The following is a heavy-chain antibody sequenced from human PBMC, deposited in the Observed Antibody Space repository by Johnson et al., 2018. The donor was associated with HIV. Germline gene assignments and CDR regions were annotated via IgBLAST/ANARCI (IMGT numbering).Heavy chain of an antibody. J-gene: IGHJ3*02. Sequence: VQLVESGGGVVRPGGSLRLSCAASGFTFDDYGMSWVRQAPGKGLEWVSGINWNGGSTGYADSVKGRFTISRDYAKNSLYLRMNSLRAEDTGLDYCAREREDYGDNHDAFDIWGQGTMVTVSS. V-gene: IGHV3-20*04. CDR2: INWNGGST. CDR1: GFTFDDYG. CDR3: AREREDYGDNHDAFDI. D-gene: IGHD4-17*01.